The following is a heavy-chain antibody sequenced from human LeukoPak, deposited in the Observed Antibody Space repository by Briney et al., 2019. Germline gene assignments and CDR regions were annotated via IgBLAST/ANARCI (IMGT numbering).Heavy chain of an antibody. CDR3: ARDSSSTSWTFAFDI. V-gene: IGHV4-4*07. CDR1: GGSISSYY. Sequence: SETLSLTCTVSGGSISSYYWSWIRQPAGKGLEWIGRIYTSGSTNYNPSLKSRVTMSVDTSKNQFSLKLSSVTAADTAVYHCARDSSSTSWTFAFDIRGQGTMVTVSS. J-gene: IGHJ3*02. CDR2: IYTSGST. D-gene: IGHD2-2*01.